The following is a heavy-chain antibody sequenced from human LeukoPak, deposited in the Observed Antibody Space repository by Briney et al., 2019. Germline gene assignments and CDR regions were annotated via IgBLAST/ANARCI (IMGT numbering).Heavy chain of an antibody. D-gene: IGHD1-26*01. CDR1: GGSISSSSYY. V-gene: IGHV4-39*07. Sequence: SETLSLTCTVSGGSISSSSYYWGWIRQPPGKGLEWIGEINHSGGTNYNPSLKSRVTISVDTSKNQFSLKLKSVTAADTAVYYCAREGLFIVGATGFDYWGQGTLVTVSS. CDR3: AREGLFIVGATGFDY. J-gene: IGHJ4*02. CDR2: INHSGGT.